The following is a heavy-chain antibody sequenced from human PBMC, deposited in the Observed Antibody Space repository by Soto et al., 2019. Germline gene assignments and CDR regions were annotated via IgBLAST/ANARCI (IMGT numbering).Heavy chain of an antibody. CDR3: ATDGNGDSDAFDI. V-gene: IGHV1-24*01. Sequence: ASVKVSCKVSGYTLTELSMHWVLQAPGKGLEWMGGFDPEDGETIYAQKFQGRVTMTEDTSTDTAYMELSSLRSEDTAVYYCATDGNGDSDAFDIWGQGTMVTVSS. J-gene: IGHJ3*02. CDR1: GYTLTELS. CDR2: FDPEDGET. D-gene: IGHD4-17*01.